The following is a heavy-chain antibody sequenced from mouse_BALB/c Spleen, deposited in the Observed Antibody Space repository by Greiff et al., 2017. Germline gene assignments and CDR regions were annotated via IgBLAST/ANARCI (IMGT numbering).Heavy chain of an antibody. D-gene: IGHD2-13*01. Sequence: DVMLVESGGGLVKPGGSLKLSCAASGFTFSDYYMYWVRQTPEKRLEWVATISDGGSYTYYPDSVKGRFTISRDNAKNNLYLQMSSLKSEDTAMYYCARDGDGYYAMDYWGQGTSVTVSS. CDR1: GFTFSDYY. J-gene: IGHJ4*01. CDR2: ISDGGSYT. CDR3: ARDGDGYYAMDY. V-gene: IGHV5-4*02.